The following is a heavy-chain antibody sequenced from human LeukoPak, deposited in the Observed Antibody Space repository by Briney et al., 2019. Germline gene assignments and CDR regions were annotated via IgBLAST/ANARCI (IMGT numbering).Heavy chain of an antibody. Sequence: ASVKVSCKASGYTFTSYDINWVRQATGQGLEWMGWMNPNSGNTGYAQKFQGRVTMTRNTSISTAYVELSSLRSEDTAVYYCAREYPYYYDSSGDDAFDIWGQGTMVTVSS. CDR1: GYTFTSYD. CDR2: MNPNSGNT. CDR3: AREYPYYYDSSGDDAFDI. V-gene: IGHV1-8*01. J-gene: IGHJ3*02. D-gene: IGHD3-22*01.